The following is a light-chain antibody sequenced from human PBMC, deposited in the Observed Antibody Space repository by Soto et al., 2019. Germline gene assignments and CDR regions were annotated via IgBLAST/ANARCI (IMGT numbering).Light chain of an antibody. J-gene: IGKJ5*01. Sequence: DIQLTQSPSPLSASVGDRVAITCLASQSISTYLNWYQQKPGKAPKVLIYAASNLKSGVPPRLSGSGSGTDFTLTISSLQPEDVATYFCQQSYRTPITFGKGTRLEIK. CDR3: QQSYRTPIT. CDR2: AAS. V-gene: IGKV1-39*01. CDR1: QSISTY.